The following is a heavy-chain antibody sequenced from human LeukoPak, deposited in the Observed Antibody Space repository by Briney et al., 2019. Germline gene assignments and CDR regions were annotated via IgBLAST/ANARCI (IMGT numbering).Heavy chain of an antibody. V-gene: IGHV3-23*01. CDR2: IFGSGGSP. Sequence: RGSLRLSCEASGFTFGSHAMYWVCQAPGKGLEWVAGIFGSGGSPHYADPVKGRFTISRDNSRNTVYLQINSLRAEDTAVYYCGKTTVGYSSGQKPAWPVDYWGQGTLVTVSS. J-gene: IGHJ4*02. CDR1: GFTFGSHA. D-gene: IGHD5-18*01. CDR3: GKTTVGYSSGQKPAWPVDY.